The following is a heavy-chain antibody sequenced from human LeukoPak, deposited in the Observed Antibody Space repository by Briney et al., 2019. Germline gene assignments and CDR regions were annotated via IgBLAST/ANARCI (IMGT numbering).Heavy chain of an antibody. V-gene: IGHV3-23*01. Sequence: GGSLRLSCAASGFTFSSYAMSWVRQAPGKGLEWVSAISGSGGSTYYADSVKGRFTISRDNSMNTLYLQMNSLRAEDTAVYYCAKCSYPNWGSDFDYWGQGTLVTVSS. CDR3: AKCSYPNWGSDFDY. CDR1: GFTFSSYA. CDR2: ISGSGGST. D-gene: IGHD7-27*01. J-gene: IGHJ4*02.